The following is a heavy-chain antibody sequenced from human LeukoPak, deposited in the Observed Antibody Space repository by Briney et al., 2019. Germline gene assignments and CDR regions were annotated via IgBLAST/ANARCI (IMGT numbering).Heavy chain of an antibody. CDR3: ATFTERENYHYTANL. D-gene: IGHD3-16*02. CDR2: INSDGSST. Sequence: GGSLRLSCAASGFTFRSYRMHWVRQAPGERLLWVSRINSDGSSTNYADSVKGRFTISRDKAKNTLYLQMNSLRAEDTAVYYCATFTERENYHYTANLWGQRTLVIVS. V-gene: IGHV3-74*01. J-gene: IGHJ4*02. CDR1: GFTFRSYR.